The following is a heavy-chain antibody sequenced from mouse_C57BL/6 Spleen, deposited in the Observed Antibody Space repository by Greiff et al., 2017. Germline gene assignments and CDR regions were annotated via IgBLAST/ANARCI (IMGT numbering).Heavy chain of an antibody. CDR1: GYSITSGYY. CDR2: ISYDGSN. CDR3: ARFLYYGSSFYAMDY. V-gene: IGHV3-6*01. J-gene: IGHJ4*01. Sequence: EVQLQQSGPGLVKPSQSLSLTCSVTGYSITSGYYWNWIRQFPGNKLEWMGYISYDGSNNYNPSLKNRISINRDTSKNQFFLKLNSVTTEDTATYYCARFLYYGSSFYAMDYWGQGTSVTVSS. D-gene: IGHD1-1*01.